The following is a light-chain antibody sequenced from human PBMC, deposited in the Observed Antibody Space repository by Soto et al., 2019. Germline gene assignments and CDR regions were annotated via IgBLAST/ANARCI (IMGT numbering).Light chain of an antibody. Sequence: DIQMTQSPSSLSASVGDRVTITCRASQSISSYLNWYQQKPGKAPKLLIYAASSLQSGVPSRFSGSGSGIDLTLTISSLQPEDFATYYCQQSYSTLPYTFGQGTKLEIK. J-gene: IGKJ2*01. CDR1: QSISSY. V-gene: IGKV1-39*01. CDR2: AAS. CDR3: QQSYSTLPYT.